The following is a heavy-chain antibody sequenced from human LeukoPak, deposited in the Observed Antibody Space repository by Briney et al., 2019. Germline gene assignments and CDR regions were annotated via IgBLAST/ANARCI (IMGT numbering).Heavy chain of an antibody. Sequence: SETLSLTCTVSGGSISGGGYYWSWIRQHPGKGLEWIGYIYYSGSTYYNPSLKSRVTISVDTSKNQFSLKLSSVTAADTAVYYCARSVRGCDSSWYVCDLPDAFDIWGQGTMVTVSS. J-gene: IGHJ3*02. CDR1: GGSISGGGYY. D-gene: IGHD6-13*01. CDR2: IYYSGST. V-gene: IGHV4-31*03. CDR3: ARSVRGCDSSWYVCDLPDAFDI.